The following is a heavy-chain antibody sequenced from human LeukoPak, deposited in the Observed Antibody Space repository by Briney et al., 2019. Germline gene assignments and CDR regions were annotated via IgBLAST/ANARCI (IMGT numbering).Heavy chain of an antibody. CDR3: ARSGPVLLWFGESPRKFDY. D-gene: IGHD3-10*01. V-gene: IGHV4-34*01. Sequence: KPSETLSLTCAVYGGSFSGYYWSWIRQPPGKGLEWIGEINHSGSTNYNPSLKSRVTISVDTSKNQFSLKLSSVTAADTAVYYCARSGPVLLWFGESPRKFDYWGQGTLVTVSS. J-gene: IGHJ4*02. CDR2: INHSGST. CDR1: GGSFSGYY.